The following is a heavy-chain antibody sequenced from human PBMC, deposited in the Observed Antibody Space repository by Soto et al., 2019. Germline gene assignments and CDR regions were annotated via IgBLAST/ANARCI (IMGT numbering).Heavy chain of an antibody. CDR3: AKDAVLRFLEWLSHRKYYFDY. J-gene: IGHJ4*02. D-gene: IGHD3-3*01. CDR2: ISGSGGST. V-gene: IGHV3-23*01. CDR1: GFTFSSYA. Sequence: PGGSLRLSCAASGFTFSSYAMSWVRQAPEKGLEWVSAISGSGGSTYYADSVKGRFTISRDNSKNTLYLQMNSLRAEDTAVYYCAKDAVLRFLEWLSHRKYYFDYWGQGTLVTVSS.